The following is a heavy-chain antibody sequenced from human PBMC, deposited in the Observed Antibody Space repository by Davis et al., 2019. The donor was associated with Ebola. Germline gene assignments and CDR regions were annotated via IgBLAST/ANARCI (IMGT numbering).Heavy chain of an antibody. Sequence: ASVKVSCKASGYTFTNYGITWVRQAPGQGLEWMGWINPHNGNTNYAQNVQGRVTMPTDTSTSTAYMEVGSLRSDDTAVYYGARAQFPTTSDHWGQGTLVTVSS. CDR3: ARAQFPTTSDH. CDR2: INPHNGNT. V-gene: IGHV1-18*04. D-gene: IGHD1-1*01. CDR1: GYTFTNYG. J-gene: IGHJ4*02.